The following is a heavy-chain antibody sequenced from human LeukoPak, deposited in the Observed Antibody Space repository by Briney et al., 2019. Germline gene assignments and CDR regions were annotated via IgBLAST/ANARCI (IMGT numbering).Heavy chain of an antibody. J-gene: IGHJ4*02. CDR1: GVSISSYY. CDR2: IYYSGNT. Sequence: SETLSLTCTVSGVSISSYYWSWIRQPPGKGLEYVGYIYYSGNTNYNPSLKSRVTISVDTSKNQFSLKLSSVTAADTAVCYCARGTSSLDYWGQGTLVTVSS. CDR3: ARGTSSLDY. V-gene: IGHV4-59*01.